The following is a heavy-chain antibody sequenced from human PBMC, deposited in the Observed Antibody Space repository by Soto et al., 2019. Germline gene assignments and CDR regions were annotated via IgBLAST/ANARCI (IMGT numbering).Heavy chain of an antibody. J-gene: IGHJ6*02. Sequence: GASVKVSCKASGGTFSSYAISWVRQAPGQGLEWMGGIIPIFGTANYAQKFQGRVTITADESTSTAYMELSSLRSEDTAVYYCARELEYCSSTSCPRPYYYGMDVRGQGTTVTVSS. D-gene: IGHD2-2*01. CDR1: GGTFSSYA. CDR3: ARELEYCSSTSCPRPYYYGMDV. CDR2: IIPIFGTA. V-gene: IGHV1-69*13.